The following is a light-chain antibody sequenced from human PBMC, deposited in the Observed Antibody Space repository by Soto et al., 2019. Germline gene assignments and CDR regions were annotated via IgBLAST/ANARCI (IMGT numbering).Light chain of an antibody. CDR3: QHYGNSLWT. V-gene: IGKV3-20*01. CDR2: SAS. J-gene: IGKJ1*01. CDR1: QSVSNSY. Sequence: EIVLTQSPGTLSLSPGERATLSCRSSQSVSNSYLAWYQQKPGQAPRLVIYSASNRATGIPDRFSGSGSGTDFTLTISRLEPEDFAVYFCQHYGNSLWTFGQGTKVDIK.